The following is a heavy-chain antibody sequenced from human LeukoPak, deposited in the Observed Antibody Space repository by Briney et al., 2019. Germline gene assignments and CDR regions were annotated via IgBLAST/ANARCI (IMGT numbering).Heavy chain of an antibody. CDR3: AKPATLGHYDAFDI. D-gene: IGHD2/OR15-2a*01. CDR1: GYSFTTYW. CDR2: IYPADSDT. J-gene: IGHJ3*02. Sequence: GESLKISCKGSGYSFTTYWIGWVRQMPGKGLEWMGIIYPADSDTRYSPSFQGQVTISADKSISTAYLQWNNLKASDTAMYYCAKPATLGHYDAFDIWGQGTMVTVSS. V-gene: IGHV5-51*01.